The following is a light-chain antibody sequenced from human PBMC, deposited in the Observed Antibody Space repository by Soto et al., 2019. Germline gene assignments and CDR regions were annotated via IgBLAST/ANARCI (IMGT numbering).Light chain of an antibody. CDR1: QNIYNN. CDR3: QQYNNWPLT. Sequence: EIVMTQSPATLSVSPGERATLSCRADQNIYNNLAWYQQKPGQAPRLLIYHASSRATGIPARFSGSGSGTDFTLTLTSLQSDDCAVYYCQQYNNWPLTFGGGTKVEIK. J-gene: IGKJ4*01. V-gene: IGKV3-15*01. CDR2: HAS.